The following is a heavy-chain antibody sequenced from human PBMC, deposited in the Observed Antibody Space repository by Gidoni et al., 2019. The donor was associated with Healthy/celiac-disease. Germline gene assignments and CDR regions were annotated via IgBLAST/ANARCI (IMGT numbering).Heavy chain of an antibody. CDR3: ARDPAVTASLWYFDL. CDR1: GYTFTSYY. Sequence: QVQLVQSGAEVKKPGASVKVSCQASGYTFTSYYMHWVRQAPGQGLEWMGIINPSSGSTSYAQKFQGRVTMTRDTSTSTVYMELSSLRSEDTAVYYCARDPAVTASLWYFDLWGRGTLVTVSS. J-gene: IGHJ2*01. V-gene: IGHV1-46*01. CDR2: INPSSGST. D-gene: IGHD2-21*02.